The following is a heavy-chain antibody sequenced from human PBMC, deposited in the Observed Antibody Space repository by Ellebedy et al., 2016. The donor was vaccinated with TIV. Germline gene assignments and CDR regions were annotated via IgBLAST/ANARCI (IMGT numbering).Heavy chain of an antibody. CDR3: ARYEGATGAIDY. CDR1: GYSFTSNW. J-gene: IGHJ4*02. Sequence: KVSCKGSGYSFTSNWIGWVRQMPGKGLEWMGMIYPGNSDTRYSPSFQGQVTISADKSIRTAYLQWSRLKASDTAKYYCARYEGATGAIDYWGQGTLVTVSA. CDR2: IYPGNSDT. D-gene: IGHD1-1*01. V-gene: IGHV5-51*01.